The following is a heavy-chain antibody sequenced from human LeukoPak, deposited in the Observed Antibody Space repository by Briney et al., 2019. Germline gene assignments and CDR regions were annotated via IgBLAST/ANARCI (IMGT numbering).Heavy chain of an antibody. D-gene: IGHD2-8*01. J-gene: IGHJ4*02. V-gene: IGHV3-21*04. Sequence: GGSLRLSCAASGFTFNSYTMNWVRQAPGKGLEWVSSISSSSSYIYYADSVKGRFTISRDNSKNTLYLQMNSLRAEDTAVYYCAKMVREFYTISYYFDYWSQGTLVTVSS. CDR1: GFTFNSYT. CDR2: ISSSSSYI. CDR3: AKMVREFYTISYYFDY.